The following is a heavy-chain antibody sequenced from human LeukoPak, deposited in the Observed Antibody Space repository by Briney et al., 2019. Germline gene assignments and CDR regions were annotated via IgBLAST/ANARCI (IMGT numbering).Heavy chain of an antibody. V-gene: IGHV3-53*01. CDR3: ASATRFLEWLSFDY. J-gene: IGHJ4*02. CDR2: IYSGGST. D-gene: IGHD3-3*01. Sequence: GGSLRLSCAASGFTVSSNYMSWVRQAPGKGLEWVSVIYSGGSTYYADSVKGRFTISRDNSKNTLYLQMNSLRAEDTAVYYCASATRFLEWLSFDYWGQGTLVTVSS. CDR1: GFTVSSNY.